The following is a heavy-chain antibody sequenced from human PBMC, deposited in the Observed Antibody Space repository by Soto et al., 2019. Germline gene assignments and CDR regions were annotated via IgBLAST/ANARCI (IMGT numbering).Heavy chain of an antibody. CDR3: AKVRRGIAVAGTGVHFDY. CDR2: ISGSGGST. CDR1: GFTFSSYA. Sequence: EVQLLESGGGLVQPGGSLRLSCAASGFTFSSYAMSWVRQAPGKGLEWVSAISGSGGSTYYADSVKGRFTISRDNSKNTLYLQMNSLRAEDTAVYYCAKVRRGIAVAGTGVHFDYWRQGTLVTVS. V-gene: IGHV3-23*01. D-gene: IGHD6-19*01. J-gene: IGHJ4*02.